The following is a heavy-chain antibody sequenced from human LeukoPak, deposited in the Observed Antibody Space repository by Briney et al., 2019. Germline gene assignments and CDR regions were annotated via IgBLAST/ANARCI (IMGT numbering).Heavy chain of an antibody. D-gene: IGHD3-22*01. V-gene: IGHV3-33*06. CDR2: IWYDGSNK. Sequence: PGGSLRLSCAASGFTFSSYGMHWVRQAPGKGLEWVAVIWYDGSNKYYADSVKGRFTISRDNSKNTLYLQMNSLRAEDTAVYYCAKVGYDSSGYYYEVRYYFDYWGQGTLVTVSS. J-gene: IGHJ4*02. CDR3: AKVGYDSSGYYYEVRYYFDY. CDR1: GFTFSSYG.